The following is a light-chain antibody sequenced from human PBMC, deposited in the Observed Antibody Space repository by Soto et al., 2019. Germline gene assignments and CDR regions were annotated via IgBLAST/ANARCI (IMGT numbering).Light chain of an antibody. CDR2: DVT. CDR1: SSDIGGYNY. J-gene: IGLJ2*01. CDR3: SSYTRSSTGVV. Sequence: QSALTQPASVSGSPGQSITIPCTGTSSDIGGYNYVSWYQQHPGKAPKLMIYDVTNRPSGVSNRFSGSKSGNTASLTISGLQTEDEADHYCSSYTRSSTGVVFGGGTKLTVL. V-gene: IGLV2-14*01.